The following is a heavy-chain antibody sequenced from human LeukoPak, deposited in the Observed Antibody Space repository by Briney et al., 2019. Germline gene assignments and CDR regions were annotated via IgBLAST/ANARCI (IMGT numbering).Heavy chain of an antibody. J-gene: IGHJ4*02. V-gene: IGHV1-69*01. CDR2: IIPIFGTA. CDR1: GGTFSGYA. D-gene: IGHD4-17*01. CDR3: AREGMTTVISLDY. Sequence: GSSVKVSCMASGGTFSGYAISWVRQAPGQGLDWMGGIIPIFGTANYAQKFQGRVTITADESTSTAYMELSSLRSEDTAVYYCAREGMTTVISLDYWGQGTLVTVSS.